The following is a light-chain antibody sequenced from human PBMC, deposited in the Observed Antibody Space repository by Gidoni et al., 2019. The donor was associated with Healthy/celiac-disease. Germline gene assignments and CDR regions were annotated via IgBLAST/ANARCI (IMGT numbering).Light chain of an antibody. CDR1: QSVSSGY. Sequence: DIVLTQSPCTLSLSPGERATLSCRASQSVSSGYLAWYQQKPGQAPRLLIYGASSRDTGIPDRFSGSGSGTDFTLTISRLEPEDFAVYYCQQYGSSPRNTFGQGTKLEIK. CDR2: GAS. CDR3: QQYGSSPRNT. V-gene: IGKV3-20*01. J-gene: IGKJ2*01.